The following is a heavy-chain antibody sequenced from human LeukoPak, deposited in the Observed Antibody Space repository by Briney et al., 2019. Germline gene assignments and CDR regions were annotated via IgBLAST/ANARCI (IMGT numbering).Heavy chain of an antibody. Sequence: ASVKVSCKASGGTFSSYAISWVRQAPGQGLEWMGRIIPILGIANYAQKFQGRVTITADKSTSTAYMELSSLRSEDTAVYYCARGGEEGVTWFDPWGQGTLVTVSS. J-gene: IGHJ5*02. D-gene: IGHD4-23*01. V-gene: IGHV1-69*04. CDR2: IIPILGIA. CDR3: ARGGEEGVTWFDP. CDR1: GGTFSSYA.